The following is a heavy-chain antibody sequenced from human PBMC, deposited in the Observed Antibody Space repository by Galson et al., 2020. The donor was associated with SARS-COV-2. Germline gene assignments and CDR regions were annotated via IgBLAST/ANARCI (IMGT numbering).Heavy chain of an antibody. Sequence: SETLSLTCAVNGGSFSGYYWNWLRQTPGKGLEWIGEINHSGRTKYNPSLKSRVTISIDTSKNQFSLQLSSVTAADTAVYYCARGRQFYDFWRGYDGWGVWLDPWGQGTLVAVSS. CDR3: ARGRQFYDFWRGYDGWGVWLDP. J-gene: IGHJ5*02. CDR2: INHSGRT. CDR1: GGSFSGYY. V-gene: IGHV4-34*01. D-gene: IGHD3-3*01.